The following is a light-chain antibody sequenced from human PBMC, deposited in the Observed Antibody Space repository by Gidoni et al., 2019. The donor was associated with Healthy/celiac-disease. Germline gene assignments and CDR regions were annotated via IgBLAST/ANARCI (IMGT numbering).Light chain of an antibody. CDR3: QQRSNWPRGT. CDR2: DAS. V-gene: IGKV3-11*01. CDR1: QRVSSY. J-gene: IGKJ1*01. Sequence: EIVLTQSPATLSLSPGERATLSCRASQRVSSYLAWYQQKPGQAPRLLIYDASNRATGIPARFSGSGSGTEFTLTISSREPEDVAVYYCQQRSNWPRGTFGQXTKVEIK.